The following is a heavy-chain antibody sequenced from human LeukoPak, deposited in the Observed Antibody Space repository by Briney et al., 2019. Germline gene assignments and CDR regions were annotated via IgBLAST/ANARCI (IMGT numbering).Heavy chain of an antibody. Sequence: GRSLRLSCAASGFTFSSYAMHWVRQAPGKGLEWVAVISYDGSNKYYADSVKGRFTISRDNSKNTLYLQMNSLRAEDTAVYYCAREYSSGWTTIDYWGQGTLVTVSS. CDR1: GFTFSSYA. V-gene: IGHV3-30*04. J-gene: IGHJ4*02. CDR2: ISYDGSNK. D-gene: IGHD6-19*01. CDR3: AREYSSGWTTIDY.